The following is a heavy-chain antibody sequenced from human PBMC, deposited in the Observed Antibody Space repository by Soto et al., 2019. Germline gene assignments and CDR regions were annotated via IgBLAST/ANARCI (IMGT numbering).Heavy chain of an antibody. CDR1: GGRFSTYA. D-gene: IGHD1-26*01. CDR2: IIPFFGAA. V-gene: IGHV1-69*01. Sequence: QVQLVQSGAEVRKPGSSVRVSCKASGGRFSTYAFNWVRQAPGQGLEWLGGIIPFFGAAMYAQKFQGRVTITADELTTTAYMELSGLRSDDTAGYYCARGGKERFRGPGMDVWGQGTTVTVSS. J-gene: IGHJ6*02. CDR3: ARGGKERFRGPGMDV.